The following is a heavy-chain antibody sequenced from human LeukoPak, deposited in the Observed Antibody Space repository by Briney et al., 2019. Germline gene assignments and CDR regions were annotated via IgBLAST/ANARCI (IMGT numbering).Heavy chain of an antibody. CDR1: GFTFSSYG. CDR3: ARDYYYYGSSGYFDY. D-gene: IGHD3-22*01. J-gene: IGHJ4*02. CDR2: IWYDGSNK. V-gene: IGHV3-33*01. Sequence: GGSLRLSCAASGFTFSSYGMHWVRQAPGKGLEWVAVIWYDGSNKYYADSVKGRFTISRDNSKNTLYLQMNSLRAEDTAVYYCARDYYYYGSSGYFDYWGQGTLVTVSS.